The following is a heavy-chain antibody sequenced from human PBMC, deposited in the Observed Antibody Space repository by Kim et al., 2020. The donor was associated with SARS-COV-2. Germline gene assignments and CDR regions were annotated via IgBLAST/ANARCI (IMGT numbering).Heavy chain of an antibody. CDR3: ARSYYYGSGSYLGFDP. Sequence: GESLKISCKGSGYSFTSYWIGWVRQMPGKGLEWMGIIYPGDSDTRYSPSFQGQVTISADKSISTAYLQWSSLKASDTAMYYCARSYYYGSGSYLGFDPWGQGTLVTVSS. CDR1: GYSFTSYW. V-gene: IGHV5-51*01. CDR2: IYPGDSDT. J-gene: IGHJ5*02. D-gene: IGHD3-10*01.